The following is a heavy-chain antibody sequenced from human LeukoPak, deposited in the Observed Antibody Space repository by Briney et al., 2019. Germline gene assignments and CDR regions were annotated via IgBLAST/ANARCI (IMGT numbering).Heavy chain of an antibody. CDR1: GFTFSSYS. Sequence: RGSLRLSCAASGFTFSSYSMNWVRQAPGKGLEWVSSISSSSSYIYYADSVKGRFTISRDNAKNSLYLQMNSLRAEDTAVYYCARESVYYAFDIWGQGTMATVSS. CDR2: ISSSSSYI. CDR3: ARESVYYAFDI. J-gene: IGHJ3*02. V-gene: IGHV3-21*01. D-gene: IGHD5/OR15-5a*01.